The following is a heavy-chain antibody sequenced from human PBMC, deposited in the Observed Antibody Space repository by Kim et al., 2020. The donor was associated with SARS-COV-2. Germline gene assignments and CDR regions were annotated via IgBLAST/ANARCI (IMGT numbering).Heavy chain of an antibody. Sequence: GGSLRLSCAASGFTFSSYGMHWVRQAPGKGLEWVAVISYDGSNKYYADSVKGRFTISRDNSKNTLYLQMNSLRAEDTAVYYCAEVSWEDSSGNFDYWGQGTLVTVSS. J-gene: IGHJ4*02. CDR3: AEVSWEDSSGNFDY. CDR2: ISYDGSNK. D-gene: IGHD3-22*01. V-gene: IGHV3-30*18. CDR1: GFTFSSYG.